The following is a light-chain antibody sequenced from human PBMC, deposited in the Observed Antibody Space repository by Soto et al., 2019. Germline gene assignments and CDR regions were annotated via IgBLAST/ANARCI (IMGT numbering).Light chain of an antibody. CDR1: NIRSKS. Sequence: SYELTQPPSVSVAPGQTARITCGGNNIRSKSVHWYQQKPGQAPVLVVYDDSDRPSGIPERFSGSNSGNTATLTISRVEAGDEADYYCQVWDSSSDHRDVVFGGGTKLTVL. J-gene: IGLJ2*01. CDR3: QVWDSSSDHRDVV. CDR2: DDS. V-gene: IGLV3-21*02.